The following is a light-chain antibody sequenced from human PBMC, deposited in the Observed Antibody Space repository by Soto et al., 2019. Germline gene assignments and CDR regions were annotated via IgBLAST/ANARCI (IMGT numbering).Light chain of an antibody. J-gene: IGKJ4*01. CDR1: QDIASY. Sequence: DIQMTQSPSSVSASVGDRVTLTCRASQDIASYLARYQQKPGKPPRVLIYLASVLQGGVPSRFSGSGSGTEYTLTISSLQPEDFATYFCQQANSFPLTFGGGTKVEVK. CDR2: LAS. V-gene: IGKV1-12*01. CDR3: QQANSFPLT.